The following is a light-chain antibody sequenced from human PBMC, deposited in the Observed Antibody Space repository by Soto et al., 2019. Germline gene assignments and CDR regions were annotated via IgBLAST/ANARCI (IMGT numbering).Light chain of an antibody. CDR1: QNIRSW. CDR2: DTS. J-gene: IGKJ4*01. CDR3: QQYDEYPLT. Sequence: DIQMTQSPSTLSASVGDRVTITCRASQNIRSWLAWYQQRPGKVPKLLIWDTSKLQSGVPSRFSGSGSGTEFTLTIASLQRDDFATYWCQQYDEYPLTFGGGTKVEHK. V-gene: IGKV1-5*01.